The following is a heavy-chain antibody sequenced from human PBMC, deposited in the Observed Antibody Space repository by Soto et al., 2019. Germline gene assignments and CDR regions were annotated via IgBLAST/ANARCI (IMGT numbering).Heavy chain of an antibody. V-gene: IGHV3-7*01. Sequence: EVQLVESGGGLVQPGGSLRLSCAASGFTFSTYWMNWVRQAPGKGLEWVASIKRDGNEKYYVDSVKGRITISRDNAKNALYLQMNSLRVEDTAIYYCARDTFAAEDFWGQGTLVSVSS. CDR1: GFTFSTYW. J-gene: IGHJ4*02. CDR3: ARDTFAAEDF. D-gene: IGHD3-16*01. CDR2: IKRDGNEK.